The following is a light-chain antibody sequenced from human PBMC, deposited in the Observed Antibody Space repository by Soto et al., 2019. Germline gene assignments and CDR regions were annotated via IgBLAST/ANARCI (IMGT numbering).Light chain of an antibody. J-gene: IGKJ5*01. Sequence: DIELTQSPSFLSASVGDRVTITCRASQGISNYVLWYQQKPGKAPKLLIYAASTLQSGVASRFSGSGSGTEFTLAISSLQPEDFAIYYCQHLDSYPITFGQGTRLDIK. CDR1: QGISNY. CDR2: AAS. CDR3: QHLDSYPIT. V-gene: IGKV1-9*01.